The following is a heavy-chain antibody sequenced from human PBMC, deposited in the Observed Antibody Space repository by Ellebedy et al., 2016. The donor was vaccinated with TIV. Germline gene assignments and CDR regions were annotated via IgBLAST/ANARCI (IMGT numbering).Heavy chain of an antibody. CDR3: TRETNSPPGAVAGTGFDC. V-gene: IGHV3-30*02. J-gene: IGHJ4*02. D-gene: IGHD6-19*01. Sequence: GESLKISCVASGFRLSTHGMHWVRQAPGKGLEWVAFKRFDGRMEYNGDSVKGRFIISRYVSKNTLYLQMNRLRAEGTAMYYCTRETNSPPGAVAGTGFDCWGQGTLVIVSS. CDR1: GFRLSTHG. CDR2: KRFDGRME.